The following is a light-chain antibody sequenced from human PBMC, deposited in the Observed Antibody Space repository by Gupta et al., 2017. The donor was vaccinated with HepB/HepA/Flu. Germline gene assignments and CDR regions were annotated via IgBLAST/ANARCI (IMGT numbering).Light chain of an antibody. Sequence: QSALTQPASVSGSPGPSITISCTGTSSDVGTYNLVPWYQQHPGKAPKILSYEVRKRPSGVSYRFSASKSGNTASLTISGLQAEDEADYYCWSCKRTGDLVFGGGTHLTVL. CDR3: WSCKRTGDLV. CDR2: EVR. J-gene: IGLJ3*02. CDR1: SSDVGTYNL. V-gene: IGLV2-23*02.